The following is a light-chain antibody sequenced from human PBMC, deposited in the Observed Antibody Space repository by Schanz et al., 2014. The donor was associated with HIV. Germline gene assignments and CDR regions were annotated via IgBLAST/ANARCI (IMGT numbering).Light chain of an antibody. Sequence: DIQMTPTPSSLSASVGDRVTITCQASQDITVYLNWYQQKPGKAPKLLIYDASDLETGVPSRFRGSGSGTHFTFTISSLQPEDIATYYCQQYENFPYTFGQGTKLEI. CDR3: QQYENFPYT. J-gene: IGKJ2*01. V-gene: IGKV1-33*01. CDR2: DAS. CDR1: QDITVY.